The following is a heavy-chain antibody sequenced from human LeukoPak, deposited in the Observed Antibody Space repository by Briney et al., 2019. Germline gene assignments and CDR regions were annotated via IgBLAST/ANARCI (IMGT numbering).Heavy chain of an antibody. CDR2: ISTVSGTL. J-gene: IGHJ4*02. V-gene: IGHV3-48*02. Sequence: GGSLRLSCAASGFTFTNAWMNWVRQAPGKGLEWISFISTVSGTLYYADSVKGRFTISRDNAANSLYLQMNNLRDEDTAVYYCARRDPFDYWGQGTMVTVSS. CDR1: GFTFTNAW. CDR3: ARRDPFDY.